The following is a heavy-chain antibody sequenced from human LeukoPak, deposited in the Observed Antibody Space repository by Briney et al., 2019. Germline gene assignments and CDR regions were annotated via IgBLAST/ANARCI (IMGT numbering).Heavy chain of an antibody. Sequence: GGSLRLSCAASGFTFSSYAMHWVRQAPGKGLEWVAVISYDGSNKYYADSVKGRFTISRDNSKNTLYLQMNSLRAEDTAVYYCAKAHSSSWCEEFDYWGQGTLVTVSS. CDR3: AKAHSSSWCEEFDY. J-gene: IGHJ4*02. D-gene: IGHD6-13*01. CDR1: GFTFSSYA. CDR2: ISYDGSNK. V-gene: IGHV3-30*04.